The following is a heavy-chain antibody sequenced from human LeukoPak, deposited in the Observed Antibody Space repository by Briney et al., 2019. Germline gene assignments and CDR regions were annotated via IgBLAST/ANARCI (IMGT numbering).Heavy chain of an antibody. CDR1: GGVFTTYA. V-gene: IGHV1-69*11. CDR2: IIPFLGTT. D-gene: IGHD3-16*01. J-gene: IGHJ4*02. CDR3: ARSPIEFMTIDY. Sequence: GASVKVSCKASGGVFTTYAISWVRQAPGQGLEWMGSIIPFLGTTNYAQKFQGRVTITADEPTRTAYMELTYVRSDDTAVYYCARSPIEFMTIDYWGQGTLVTVSS.